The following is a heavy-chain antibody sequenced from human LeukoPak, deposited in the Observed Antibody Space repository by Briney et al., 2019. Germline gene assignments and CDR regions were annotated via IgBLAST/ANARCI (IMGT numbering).Heavy chain of an antibody. V-gene: IGHV4-30-4*01. CDR1: GGSISSGDYY. CDR2: IYYSGST. CDR3: ASRANDTGWFDP. J-gene: IGHJ5*02. Sequence: PSETLSLTCTVSGGSISSGDYYWSWIRQPPGKGLEWIGYIYYSGSTYYNPSLKSRVTISVDTSKNQFSLKLSSVTAADTAVYYCASRANDTGWFDPWGQGTLVTVSS. D-gene: IGHD3-22*01.